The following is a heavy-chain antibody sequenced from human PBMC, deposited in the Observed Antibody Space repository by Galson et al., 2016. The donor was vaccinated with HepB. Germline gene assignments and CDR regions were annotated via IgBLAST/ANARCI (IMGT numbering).Heavy chain of an antibody. J-gene: IGHJ4*02. CDR1: GFTFSSYS. D-gene: IGHD3-22*01. Sequence: SLRLSCAASGFTFSSYSTNWVRQAPGKGLEWVSSISSGSSYIFYADSVKGRFTISRDNAKNSLYLQMNSLRAEDTAVYYCARDASSTGYFGGTTDDYWGQGTLVTVSS. V-gene: IGHV3-21*01. CDR3: ARDASSTGYFGGTTDDY. CDR2: ISSGSSYI.